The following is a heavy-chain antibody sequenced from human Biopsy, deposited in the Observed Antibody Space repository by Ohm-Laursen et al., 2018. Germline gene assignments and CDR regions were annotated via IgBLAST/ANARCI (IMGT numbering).Heavy chain of an antibody. Sequence: ASVKVSCKASDYTFYSYGITWVRRAPGQGLEWVGGITADEKNSAPKFQGRVTMTTDMSTSTAYMELRGLKADDTAVYYCARVFGGAYYSYAFDIWGQGTLVIVSS. D-gene: IGHD1-26*01. CDR1: DYTFYSYG. CDR3: ARVFGGAYYSYAFDI. V-gene: IGHV1-18*04. J-gene: IGHJ3*02. CDR2: ITADEK.